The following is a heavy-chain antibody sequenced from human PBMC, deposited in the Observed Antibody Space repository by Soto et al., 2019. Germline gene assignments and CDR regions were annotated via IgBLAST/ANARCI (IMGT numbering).Heavy chain of an antibody. V-gene: IGHV1-69*02. CDR3: ARGREDILTGYSRADDAFDI. CDR2: IIPILGIA. D-gene: IGHD3-9*01. CDR1: GGTFSSYT. J-gene: IGHJ3*02. Sequence: SVKVSCKASGGTFSSYTISWVRQAPGQGLEWMGRIIPILGIANYAQKFQGRVTITADKSTSTAYMELSSLRSEDTAVYYCARGREDILTGYSRADDAFDIWGQGTMVTVSS.